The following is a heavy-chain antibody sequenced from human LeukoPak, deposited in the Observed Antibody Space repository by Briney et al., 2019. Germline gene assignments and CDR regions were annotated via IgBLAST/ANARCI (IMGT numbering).Heavy chain of an antibody. V-gene: IGHV4-39*07. CDR2: IFYTGST. CDR1: SGSISTSNYY. CDR3: ARWPRERNRITVTNYYYYMDV. Sequence: PSETLSLTCTVSSGSISTSNYYWGWVRQPPGKVLEWIGNIFYTGSTYYSPSLKSRVTISVDTSKNQFSLKVSSVTAADSAVYYCARWPRERNRITVTNYYYYMDVWGRGTTVTVSS. J-gene: IGHJ6*03. D-gene: IGHD4-11*01.